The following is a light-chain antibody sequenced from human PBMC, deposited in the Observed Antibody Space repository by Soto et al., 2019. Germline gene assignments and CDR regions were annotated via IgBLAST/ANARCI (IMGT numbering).Light chain of an antibody. CDR2: TNT. CDR3: QSYDTSLSGYV. CDR1: SSNIGAGHD. J-gene: IGLJ1*01. Sequence: QSLLTQPPSVSGAPGQRVTVSCTGSSSNIGAGHDVHWYQHLPGTAPKLLIYTNTNRPSGVPDRFSGSKSGTAASLAINGLQAEDEADYYCQSYDTSLSGYVFGTGTKVTVL. V-gene: IGLV1-40*01.